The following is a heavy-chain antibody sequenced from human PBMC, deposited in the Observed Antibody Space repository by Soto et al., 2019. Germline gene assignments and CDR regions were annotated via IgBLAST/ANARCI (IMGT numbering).Heavy chain of an antibody. Sequence: GGSLRLSCAASGFTVSSNYMSWVRQAPGKGLEWVSVIYSGGSTYYADSVKGRFTISRDNSKNTLYLQMNSLRAEDTAVYYCARGVGAVPTSYDYYYYGMDVWGQGTTVTVSS. J-gene: IGHJ6*02. V-gene: IGHV3-66*01. D-gene: IGHD3-16*01. CDR2: IYSGGST. CDR3: ARGVGAVPTSYDYYYYGMDV. CDR1: GFTVSSNY.